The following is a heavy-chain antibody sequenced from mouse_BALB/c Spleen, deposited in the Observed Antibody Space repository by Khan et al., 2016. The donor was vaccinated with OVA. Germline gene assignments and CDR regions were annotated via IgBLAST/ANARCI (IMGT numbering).Heavy chain of an antibody. V-gene: IGHV2-5*01. CDR3: GKEDYRYEKIAY. CDR1: GFSLSNYG. Sequence: QVQLKQSGPGLVQPSQSLSITCTVSGFSLSNYGVYWVRQSPGKGLEWLGVIWRGGNTDYNSAFMSRLSITKDNSKSQVFLKMNSLQADDTAIYYCGKEDYRYEKIAYWGQGTLVTVSA. CDR2: IWRGGNT. D-gene: IGHD2-14*01. J-gene: IGHJ3*01.